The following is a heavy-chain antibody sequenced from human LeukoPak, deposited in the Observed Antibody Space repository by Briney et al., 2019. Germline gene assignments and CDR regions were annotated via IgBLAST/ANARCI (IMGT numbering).Heavy chain of an antibody. CDR3: ARDLPLGYCSSTSCYEDY. Sequence: EASVKVSCKVSGGTFSSYPISWVRQAPGQGLEWMGEITPIFGEAQNAEKFQGRVTITADEPTSTVYMELTSLRLDDTAMYYCARDLPLGYCSSTSCYEDYWGQGTLVTVSS. CDR2: ITPIFGEA. J-gene: IGHJ4*02. V-gene: IGHV1-69*13. D-gene: IGHD2-2*01. CDR1: GGTFSSYP.